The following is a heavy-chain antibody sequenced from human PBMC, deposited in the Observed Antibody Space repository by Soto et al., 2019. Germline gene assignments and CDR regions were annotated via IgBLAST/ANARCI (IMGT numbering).Heavy chain of an antibody. Sequence: PGESLKISCKGSGYSFTIYWIGWVRQMPGKGLEWMGIIYPGDSDTRYSPSFQGQVTISADKSISTAYLQWSSLKAADTAVYYCARGRRGFWSGYYGRNYYGMGVWGQGTTVTVSS. CDR1: GYSFTIYW. CDR3: ARGRRGFWSGYYGRNYYGMGV. CDR2: IYPGDSDT. D-gene: IGHD3-3*01. J-gene: IGHJ6*02. V-gene: IGHV5-51*01.